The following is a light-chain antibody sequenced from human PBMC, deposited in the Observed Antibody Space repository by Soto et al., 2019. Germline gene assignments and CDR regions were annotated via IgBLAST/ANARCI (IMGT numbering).Light chain of an antibody. V-gene: IGKV3-20*01. J-gene: IGKJ2*01. Sequence: EIVLTQSPGTLSLSPGERATLSCRASQSVSSSYLGWYQQKPGQAPRLLIYGASSRATGIPDRFSGSGSGTDFTLTISRLEPEDFAVYYCQQYGGSSLYTFGQGTKPEIK. CDR2: GAS. CDR3: QQYGGSSLYT. CDR1: QSVSSSY.